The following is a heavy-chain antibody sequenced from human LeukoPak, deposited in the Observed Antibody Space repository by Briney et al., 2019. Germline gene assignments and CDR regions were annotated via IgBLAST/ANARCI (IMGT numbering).Heavy chain of an antibody. Sequence: SETLSLTCTVSGGSISSSSYYWGWIRQPPGKGLEWIGSIYYSGSTYYNPSLKSRVTISVDTSKNQFSLKLSSVTAADTAVYYCARREGCYDLDYWGQGTLVTVSS. D-gene: IGHD2-2*01. CDR3: ARREGCYDLDY. V-gene: IGHV4-39*01. CDR2: IYYSGST. CDR1: GGSISSSSYY. J-gene: IGHJ4*02.